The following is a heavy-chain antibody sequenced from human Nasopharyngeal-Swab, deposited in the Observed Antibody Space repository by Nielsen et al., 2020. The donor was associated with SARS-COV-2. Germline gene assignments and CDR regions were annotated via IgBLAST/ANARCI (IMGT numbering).Heavy chain of an antibody. J-gene: IGHJ4*02. D-gene: IGHD6-19*01. V-gene: IGHV1-2*02. CDR2: INPHSRGT. CDR3: ARDLSSIAVAGN. Sequence: WVRQAPGQGLEWMGWINPHSRGTKYAQKFQGRVTMTSDTSINTAYMELRSLRSDDTAVYYCARDLSSIAVAGNWGQGTLVTVSS.